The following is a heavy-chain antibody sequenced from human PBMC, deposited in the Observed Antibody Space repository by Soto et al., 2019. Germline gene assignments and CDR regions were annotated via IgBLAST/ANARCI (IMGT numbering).Heavy chain of an antibody. CDR3: ATRRRFLERLLLGPFDY. D-gene: IGHD3-3*01. V-gene: IGHV1-18*01. CDR2: ISAYNGNT. Sequence: ASVKVSCKASGYTFTSYGISWVRQAPGQGLEWMGWISAYNGNTNYAQKLQGRVTMTTDTSTNTAYMELSSLRSEDTAVYYCATRRRFLERLLLGPFDYWGQGTLVTVSS. CDR1: GYTFTSYG. J-gene: IGHJ4*02.